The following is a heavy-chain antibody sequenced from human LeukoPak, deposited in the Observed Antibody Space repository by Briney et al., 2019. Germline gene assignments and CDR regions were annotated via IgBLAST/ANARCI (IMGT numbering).Heavy chain of an antibody. D-gene: IGHD3-10*01. Sequence: GGSLRLSCAASGFTFSSYWMSWVRRAPGKGLEWVANIKQDGSEKYYVDSVKGRFTISRDNAKNSLYLQMNSLRAEDTAVYYCARVYYYDSGSRWGDYFDYWGQGTLVTVSS. CDR3: ARVYYYDSGSRWGDYFDY. J-gene: IGHJ4*02. CDR2: IKQDGSEK. V-gene: IGHV3-7*01. CDR1: GFTFSSYW.